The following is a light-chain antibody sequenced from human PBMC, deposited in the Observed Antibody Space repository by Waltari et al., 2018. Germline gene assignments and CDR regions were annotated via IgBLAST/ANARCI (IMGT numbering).Light chain of an antibody. Sequence: DIQMTQSPSSLSASVGDKVTITCRASQGISNALAWYQQQPGKAPKLLIYAASRLQSGVPSRFSGSGSGTDFSLPISSLQSEDFAVYYCQQRNSHPPTFGQGTKVEIK. V-gene: IGKV1-17*01. CDR2: AAS. CDR1: QGISNA. J-gene: IGKJ1*01. CDR3: QQRNSHPPT.